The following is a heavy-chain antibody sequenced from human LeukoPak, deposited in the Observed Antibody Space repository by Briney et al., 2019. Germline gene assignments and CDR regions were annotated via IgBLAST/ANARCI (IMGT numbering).Heavy chain of an antibody. V-gene: IGHV4-59*01. Sequence: SETLSLTCTVSGGSINNYYWSWIRQSPGKGLEWIGDIYHSGSTKYNPSLKSRVTISLDTSKNQFSLKLSSVTAADTAVYYCARGGINNWFDPWGQGTLVTVSS. CDR2: IYHSGST. CDR3: ARGGINNWFDP. CDR1: GGSINNYY. D-gene: IGHD3-16*01. J-gene: IGHJ5*02.